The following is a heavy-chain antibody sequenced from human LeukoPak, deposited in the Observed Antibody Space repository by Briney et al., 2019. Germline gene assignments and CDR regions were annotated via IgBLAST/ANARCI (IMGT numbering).Heavy chain of an antibody. D-gene: IGHD5/OR15-5a*01. V-gene: IGHV1-2*06. Sequence: GASVKVSCKASGYTFTGYYMHWVRQAPGQGLEWMGRINPNNGVTNYAQNFQGRVTMTRDTSISTLYMDLSRLRSDDTAVYFCARGGVYTDSWGQGTLVTVSS. J-gene: IGHJ4*02. CDR2: INPNNGVT. CDR1: GYTFTGYY. CDR3: ARGGVYTDS.